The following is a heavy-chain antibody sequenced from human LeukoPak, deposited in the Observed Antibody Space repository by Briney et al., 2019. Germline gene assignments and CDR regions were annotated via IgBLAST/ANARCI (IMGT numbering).Heavy chain of an antibody. D-gene: IGHD1-26*01. V-gene: IGHV4-34*01. CDR1: GGSFSGYY. CDR3: ARGLGVVGALNY. Sequence: ETLSLTCAVYGGSFSGYYWSWIRQPPGKGLEWIGEINHSGSTNYNPSLKSRVTISVDTSKNQFSLKLSSVTAADTAVYYCARGLGVVGALNYWGQGTLVPVSS. J-gene: IGHJ4*02. CDR2: INHSGST.